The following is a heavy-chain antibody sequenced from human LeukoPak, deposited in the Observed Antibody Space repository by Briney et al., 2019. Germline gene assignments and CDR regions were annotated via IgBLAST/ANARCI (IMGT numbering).Heavy chain of an antibody. D-gene: IGHD1-14*01. CDR2: ISAYNGNT. J-gene: IGHJ4*02. Sequence: GASVKVSCKASGYTFTNYGISWVRQAPGQGLEWMGWISAYNGNTNYAQKLQGRVTMTTDTSTSTAYMELRSLRSGDTAVYYCARDLGLSEPQYNDYWGQGSLVTASS. CDR1: GYTFTNYG. V-gene: IGHV1-18*01. CDR3: ARDLGLSEPQYNDY.